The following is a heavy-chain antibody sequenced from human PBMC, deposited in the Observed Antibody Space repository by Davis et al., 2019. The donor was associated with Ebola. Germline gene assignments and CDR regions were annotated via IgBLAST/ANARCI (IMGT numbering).Heavy chain of an antibody. V-gene: IGHV3-7*01. J-gene: IGHJ4*02. CDR3: ATTQWLREFDN. Sequence: GESLKISCAVSGFTFSTYWMTWVRQAPGKGLEWVASISQDGNEKHYVDSVKGRFIIFRDNAKNSVYLLMNSLRGEDTAVYYCATTQWLREFDNWGQGTLVTVSS. D-gene: IGHD6-19*01. CDR2: ISQDGNEK. CDR1: GFTFSTYW.